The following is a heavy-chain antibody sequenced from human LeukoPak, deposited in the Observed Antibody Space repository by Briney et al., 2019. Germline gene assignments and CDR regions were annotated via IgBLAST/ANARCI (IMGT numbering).Heavy chain of an antibody. CDR1: GNSISSGYY. V-gene: IGHV4-38-2*02. J-gene: IGHJ3*02. CDR2: IFYSGST. CDR3: AKSNGYGLIDI. Sequence: SETLSLTCTVSGNSISSGYYWGWVRQPPGKALEWIGNIFYSGSTYYSPSLKSRVTMSLDTSRNQFSLKLNSVTAADTAVYYCAKSNGYGLIDIWGQGTMVTVSS. D-gene: IGHD3-10*01.